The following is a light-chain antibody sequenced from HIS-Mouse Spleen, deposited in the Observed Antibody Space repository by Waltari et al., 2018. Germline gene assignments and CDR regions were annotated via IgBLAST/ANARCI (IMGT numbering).Light chain of an antibody. V-gene: IGLV2-11*01. J-gene: IGLJ2*01. Sequence: QSALTQPRSVSGSPGQSVTISCTGTSSDVGGYNYFSWYQQHPGKAPKLMICDVSKRPYGVPDRFSGSQSGNTASLTISGVQAEDEADYCCCSYAGSYTSVFGGGTKLTVI. CDR3: CSYAGSYTSV. CDR2: DVS. CDR1: SSDVGGYNY.